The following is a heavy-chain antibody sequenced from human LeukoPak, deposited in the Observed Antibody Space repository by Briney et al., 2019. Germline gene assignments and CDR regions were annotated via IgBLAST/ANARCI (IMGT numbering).Heavy chain of an antibody. CDR3: ARVLNLVVEVFDV. J-gene: IGHJ3*01. D-gene: IGHD2-2*01. V-gene: IGHV4-4*07. CDR2: IYSSGSG. CDR1: GGSLSSYY. Sequence: SETLSLTCSLSGGSLSSYYWSWIRQPAGKGLEWIGRIYSSGSGNYNPALKSRVSMSLDASKNQFSLKLKSVTAADTAVYYCARVLNLVVEVFDVWGQGTRVTVSS.